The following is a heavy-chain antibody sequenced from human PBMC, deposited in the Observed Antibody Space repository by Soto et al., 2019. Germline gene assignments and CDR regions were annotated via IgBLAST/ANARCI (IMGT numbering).Heavy chain of an antibody. CDR2: ISAHNGTT. J-gene: IGHJ4*02. CDR3: ARGRYGDY. Sequence: QVHLVQSGAEVKKPGASVKVSCKGSGYAFTTYGITWVRQAPGQGLEWMGWISAHNGTTNYAQKLQGSVTVTRDTSTITAYMELRSLRSDDTAVYYCARGRYGDYWGQGALVTVSS. CDR1: GYAFTTYG. V-gene: IGHV1-18*01. D-gene: IGHD1-1*01.